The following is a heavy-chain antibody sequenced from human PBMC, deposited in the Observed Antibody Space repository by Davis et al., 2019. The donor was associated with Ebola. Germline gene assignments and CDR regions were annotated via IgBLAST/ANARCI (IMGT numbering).Heavy chain of an antibody. D-gene: IGHD2-8*01. V-gene: IGHV6-1*01. CDR1: GDSVPSKSAA. Sequence: SQTPSLTRAISGDSVPSKSAAWNWIRQSPSRGLEWLGRTYYRSKWYNDYAESVKSRITINPDTSKNQFSLQLNSVTPEDTAVYYCARGYCTNGVCYGERFDPWGQGTLVTVSS. J-gene: IGHJ5*02. CDR2: TYYRSKWYN. CDR3: ARGYCTNGVCYGERFDP.